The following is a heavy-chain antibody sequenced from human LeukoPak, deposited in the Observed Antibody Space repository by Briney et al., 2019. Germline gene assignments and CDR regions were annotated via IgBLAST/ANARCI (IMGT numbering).Heavy chain of an antibody. CDR2: IYYSGST. D-gene: IGHD3-22*01. J-gene: IGHJ4*02. CDR3: ARGDDSSGQGY. Sequence: PSGTLSLTCTVSGGSISSYYWSWIRQPPGKGLEWIGYIYYSGSTNYNPSLKSRVTMSVDTSKNQFSLKLSSVTAADTAVYYCARGDDSSGQGYWGQGTLVTVSS. V-gene: IGHV4-59*12. CDR1: GGSISSYY.